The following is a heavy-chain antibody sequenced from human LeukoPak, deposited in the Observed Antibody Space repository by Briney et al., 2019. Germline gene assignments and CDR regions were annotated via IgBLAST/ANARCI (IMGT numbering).Heavy chain of an antibody. J-gene: IGHJ1*01. V-gene: IGHV4-39*01. CDR2: IYYSGNT. CDR1: GGSISSGSYY. Sequence: SETLSLTCTVSGGSISSGSYYWGWIRQPPGKGLEWIGSIYYSGNTYYNPSLKSRVTISVDTSRNQFSLRLSSVTAADTAVYYCARGWDGIAVAGQKYFQHWGQGTLVTVSS. CDR3: ARGWDGIAVAGQKYFQH. D-gene: IGHD6-19*01.